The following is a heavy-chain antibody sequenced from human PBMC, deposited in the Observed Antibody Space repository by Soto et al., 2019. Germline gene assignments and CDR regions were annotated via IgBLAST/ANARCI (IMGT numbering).Heavy chain of an antibody. CDR2: IKNKADGGTA. CDR1: GITFPNAW. V-gene: IGHV3-15*01. J-gene: IGHJ6*02. D-gene: IGHD6-6*01. Sequence: EVRLVESGGDLVKPGGCLRLSCAASGITFPNAWMSWVRQAPGKGLEWVGRIKNKADGGTADYAAPVRGRFTISRDNSKNTLYLQMNSLRAEDTAVYYCAKGRIAARCMDVWGQGTTVTVSS. CDR3: AKGRIAARCMDV.